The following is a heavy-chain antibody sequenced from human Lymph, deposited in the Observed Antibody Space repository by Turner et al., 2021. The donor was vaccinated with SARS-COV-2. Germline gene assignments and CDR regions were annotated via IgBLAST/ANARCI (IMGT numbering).Heavy chain of an antibody. Sequence: EVQLVESGGGLVKPGGSLGLSCAASAFTFSSYSMTWVRQAPGKGREWGSSISSSSSYIYDAESVKGRFTISRDNAKNSLYLQMNSLRAEDTAVYYCARGDYGDYGTVYFDYWGQGTLVTVSS. CDR1: AFTFSSYS. J-gene: IGHJ4*02. CDR3: ARGDYGDYGTVYFDY. CDR2: ISSSSSYI. V-gene: IGHV3-21*01. D-gene: IGHD4-17*01.